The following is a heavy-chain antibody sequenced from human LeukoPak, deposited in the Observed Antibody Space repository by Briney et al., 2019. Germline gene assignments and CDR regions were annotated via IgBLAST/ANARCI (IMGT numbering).Heavy chain of an antibody. D-gene: IGHD3-16*01. CDR3: AALPYVWGYFDY. J-gene: IGHJ4*02. CDR1: GFTFSSYA. Sequence: QSGGSLRLSCAASGFTFSSYAMSWVRQAPGKGLEWVSAISGSGGTTYYAASVKGRFTISRDNPKNTLYLQMNSLRAEDTAVYYCAALPYVWGYFDYWGQGTLVTVSS. V-gene: IGHV3-23*01. CDR2: ISGSGGTT.